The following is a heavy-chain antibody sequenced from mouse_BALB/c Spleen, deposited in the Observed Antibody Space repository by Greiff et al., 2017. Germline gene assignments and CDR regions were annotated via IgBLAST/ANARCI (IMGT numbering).Heavy chain of an antibody. V-gene: IGHV1-87*01. Sequence: QVQLQQSGAELARPGASVKLSCKASGYTFTSYWMQWVKQRPGQGLEWIGAIYPGDGDTRYTQKFKGKATLTADKSSSTAYMQLSSLASEDSAVYYCARSNRYDVYWYFDVWGAGTTVTVSS. CDR3: ARSNRYDVYWYFDV. D-gene: IGHD2-14*01. CDR1: GYTFTSYW. J-gene: IGHJ1*01. CDR2: IYPGDGDT.